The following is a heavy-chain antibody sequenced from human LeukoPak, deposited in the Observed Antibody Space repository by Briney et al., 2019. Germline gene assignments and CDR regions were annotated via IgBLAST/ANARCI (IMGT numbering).Heavy chain of an antibody. CDR1: GGSFSGYY. CDR2: INHSGST. CDR3: ARDPAEADC. J-gene: IGHJ4*02. V-gene: IGHV4-34*01. Sequence: SETLSLTCAVYGGSFSGYYWSWIRQPPGKGLEWIGEINHSGSTNYNPSLKSRVTISVDTSKNQFSLKLSSVTAADTAVYYCARDPAEADCWGQGTLVTVSS.